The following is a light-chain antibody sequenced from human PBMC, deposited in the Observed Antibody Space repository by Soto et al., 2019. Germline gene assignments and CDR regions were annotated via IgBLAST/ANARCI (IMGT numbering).Light chain of an antibody. Sequence: EIVLTQSPGTLSLSPGERATLSCRASQSVGSSYLAWNQQKPGQAPRLLIYGTSSRATGIPDRFSGSGSGTDFTLTISRLEPEDFAVYYCQQYGSSPYTFGQGTKLEIK. CDR3: QQYGSSPYT. V-gene: IGKV3-20*01. CDR1: QSVGSSY. CDR2: GTS. J-gene: IGKJ2*01.